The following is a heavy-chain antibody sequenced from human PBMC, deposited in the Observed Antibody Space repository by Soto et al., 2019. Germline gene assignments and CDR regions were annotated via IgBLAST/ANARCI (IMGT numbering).Heavy chain of an antibody. Sequence: EVQLVESVGGFVQPVGSLRLSCVAAGFTFNTYWMHWVREVPGKGLMWVSRIGGDGSSPAYADSVEGRFTILRDNAKNTLYLQINSLRIEDTSVYYCAREIIAVLGSIRWFDPWGQGTLVTVSS. J-gene: IGHJ5*02. CDR3: AREIIAVLGSIRWFDP. V-gene: IGHV3-74*03. D-gene: IGHD6-19*01. CDR2: IGGDGSSP. CDR1: GFTFNTYW.